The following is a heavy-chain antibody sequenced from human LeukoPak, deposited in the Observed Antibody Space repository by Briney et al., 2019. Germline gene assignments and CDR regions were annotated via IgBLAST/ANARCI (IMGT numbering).Heavy chain of an antibody. V-gene: IGHV1-2*06. J-gene: IGHJ6*03. CDR3: ARVATEQIVVVPAASLNYYYYMDV. CDR2: INPNSGGT. Sequence: ASVKVSCKASGYTFTGYYMHWVRQAPGQGLEWMGRINPNSGGTNYAQKFQGRVTMTRDTSISTAYMELSRLRSDDTAVYYCARVATEQIVVVPAASLNYYYYMDVWGKGTTVTVSS. CDR1: GYTFTGYY. D-gene: IGHD2-2*01.